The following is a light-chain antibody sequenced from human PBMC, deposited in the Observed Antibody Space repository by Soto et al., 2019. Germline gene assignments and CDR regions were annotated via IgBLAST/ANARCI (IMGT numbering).Light chain of an antibody. Sequence: ESVLTQSPGTLSLSPGERATLFCRASQSLSSTYLAWYQQRPGQAPRLLIFGASNRATGIPDRFRGSGSGTDFTLTISRLEPGDFAVYYCQRYGSSSLSFGGGTRVEI. CDR1: QSLSSTY. CDR3: QRYGSSSLS. V-gene: IGKV3-20*01. CDR2: GAS. J-gene: IGKJ4*01.